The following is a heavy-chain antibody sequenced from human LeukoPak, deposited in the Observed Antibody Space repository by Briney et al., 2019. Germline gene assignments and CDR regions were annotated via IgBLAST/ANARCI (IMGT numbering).Heavy chain of an antibody. CDR3: AGGATIPY. Sequence: GGSLRLSCAASGFTFSSYSMNWVRQAPGKGLEWVSYISSSSTIYCADSVKGRFTISRDNAKNSLYLQMNSLRAEDTAVCYCAGGATIPYWGQGTLVTVSS. V-gene: IGHV3-48*01. D-gene: IGHD5-12*01. J-gene: IGHJ4*02. CDR2: ISSSSTI. CDR1: GFTFSSYS.